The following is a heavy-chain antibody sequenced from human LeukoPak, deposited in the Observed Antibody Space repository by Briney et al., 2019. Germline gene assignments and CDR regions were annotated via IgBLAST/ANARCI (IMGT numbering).Heavy chain of an antibody. Sequence: GESLKISCKGSGYSFTSYWIGWVRQMPGKGREWMRIIYPGDSDTRYSPSFQGQVTISADKSISTAYLQWSSLKASDTAMYYCARRGYCSGGSCYFSSYYFDYWGQGTLVTVSS. CDR3: ARRGYCSGGSCYFSSYYFDY. CDR1: GYSFTSYW. J-gene: IGHJ4*02. D-gene: IGHD2-15*01. V-gene: IGHV5-51*01. CDR2: IYPGDSDT.